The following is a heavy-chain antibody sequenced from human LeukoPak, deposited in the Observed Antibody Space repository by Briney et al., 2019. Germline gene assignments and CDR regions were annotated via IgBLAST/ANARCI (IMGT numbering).Heavy chain of an antibody. Sequence: GGSLRLSCAASGFTFSNYWMSWVRQAPGKGLEWVANIKQDGSEKYYVDSVKGRFTISRDNAKNSLYLQMNSLRAEDTAVYYCARERAAARYFDYWGQGTLVTVSS. J-gene: IGHJ4*02. CDR2: IKQDGSEK. CDR3: ARERAAARYFDY. D-gene: IGHD6-13*01. CDR1: GFTFSNYW. V-gene: IGHV3-7*01.